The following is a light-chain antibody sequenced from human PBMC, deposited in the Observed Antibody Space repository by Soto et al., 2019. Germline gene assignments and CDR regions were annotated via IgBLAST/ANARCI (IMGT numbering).Light chain of an antibody. J-gene: IGKJ5*01. CDR2: AAS. CDR1: QSISSY. V-gene: IGKV1-39*01. Sequence: DIQMTQSPSSLSASVGDRVTITCRASQSISSYLNWYQQKPGKAPKLLIYAASSLQSGVPSRFSGSGSGTDFTLTISSLQPEDFATYYCQQYHRSSITFCQGTRLEIK. CDR3: QQYHRSSIT.